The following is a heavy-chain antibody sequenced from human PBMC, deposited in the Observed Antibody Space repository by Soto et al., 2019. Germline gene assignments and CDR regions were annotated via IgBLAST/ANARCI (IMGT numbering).Heavy chain of an antibody. CDR3: ARDSSDYGWFDP. D-gene: IGHD4-17*01. J-gene: IGHJ5*02. V-gene: IGHV1-69*13. Sequence: SVKVSCKASGGTFSSYAISWVRQAPGQGLEWMGGIIPIFGTANYAQKFQGRVTITADESTSTAYMELRSLRSDDTAVYYCARDSSDYGWFDPWGQGTLVTVSS. CDR2: IIPIFGTA. CDR1: GGTFSSYA.